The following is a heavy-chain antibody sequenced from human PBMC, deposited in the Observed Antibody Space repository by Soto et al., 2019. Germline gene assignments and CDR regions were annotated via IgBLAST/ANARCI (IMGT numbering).Heavy chain of an antibody. CDR1: GVTFSSYT. CDR3: AREDGDHYYYYMDV. Sequence: SLKVSCKASGVTFSSYTISWVRQAPGQGLEWMGRIIPILGIANYAQKFHGRVTITADKSTSTAYMELSSLRSEDTAVYYCAREDGDHYYYYMDVWGKGTTVTVSS. J-gene: IGHJ6*03. V-gene: IGHV1-69*04. CDR2: IIPILGIA.